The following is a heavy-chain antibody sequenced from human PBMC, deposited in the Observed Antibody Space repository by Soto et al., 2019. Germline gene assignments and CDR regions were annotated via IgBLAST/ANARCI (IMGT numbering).Heavy chain of an antibody. D-gene: IGHD2-21*01. V-gene: IGHV1-8*01. Sequence: QAHLEQSGAELKRPGASVKVSCKASGYTFSDFDINWLRQASGQGPEWMGWMNAKSGDTFFAQRFQDKFNMTWDTALSTAYMEVGSLTSDHTAIYYCARGNPVNCAGFDVWGQGTTVAVSS. CDR2: MNAKSGDT. CDR1: GYTFSDFD. CDR3: ARGNPVNCAGFDV. J-gene: IGHJ6*02.